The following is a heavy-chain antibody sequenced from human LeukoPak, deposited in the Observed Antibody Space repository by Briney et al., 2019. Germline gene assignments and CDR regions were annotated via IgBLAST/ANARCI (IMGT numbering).Heavy chain of an antibody. Sequence: SETLSLTCAVYGGSFSGYYWSWIRQSPGKGLEWIGEINHSGSTNYKSSLKSRVTMSVDTSKNQFSLKLSSVTAADMAVYYCARGFSPGLRFDPWGQGTLVTVSS. J-gene: IGHJ5*02. CDR2: INHSGST. CDR3: ARGFSPGLRFDP. D-gene: IGHD5-12*01. V-gene: IGHV4-34*01. CDR1: GGSFSGYY.